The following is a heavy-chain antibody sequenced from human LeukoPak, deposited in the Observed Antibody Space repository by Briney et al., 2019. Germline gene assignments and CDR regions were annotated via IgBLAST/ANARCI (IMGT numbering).Heavy chain of an antibody. CDR1: GFTFSSYA. CDR3: ARPEGGSGYYLYYFDY. D-gene: IGHD3-22*01. J-gene: IGHJ4*02. CDR2: ISYDGSNK. V-gene: IGHV3-30*04. Sequence: SGGSLRLSCAASGFTFSSYAMHWVRQAPGKGLEWVAVISYDGSNKYYADSVKGRFTISRDNSKNTLYLQMNSLRAEDTAVYYCARPEGGSGYYLYYFDYWGQGTLVTVSS.